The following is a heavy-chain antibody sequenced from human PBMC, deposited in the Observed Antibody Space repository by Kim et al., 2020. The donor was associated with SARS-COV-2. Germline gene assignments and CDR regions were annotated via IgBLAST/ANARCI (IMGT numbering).Heavy chain of an antibody. Sequence: SETLSLTCAVYGGSFSGYYWSWSRQPPGKGLEGIGESNHSGSTNYNPSLKSRVTISVDTSKNQFSLKLSSVTAADTAVYYCARITHNYDILTGSDWHGYFDYWGQGTLVTVSS. CDR2: SNHSGST. J-gene: IGHJ4*02. CDR3: ARITHNYDILTGSDWHGYFDY. CDR1: GGSFSGYY. V-gene: IGHV4-34*01. D-gene: IGHD3-9*01.